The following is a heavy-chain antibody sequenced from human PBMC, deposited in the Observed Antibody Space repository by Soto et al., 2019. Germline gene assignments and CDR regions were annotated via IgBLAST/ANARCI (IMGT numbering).Heavy chain of an antibody. CDR1: GFTFSSYS. J-gene: IGHJ4*02. V-gene: IGHV3-21*01. CDR2: ISSSSSYI. CDR3: ARDQYYYDSSGYFDY. D-gene: IGHD3-22*01. Sequence: GGSLRLSCVASGFTFSSYSMNWVRQAPGKGLEWVSSISSSSSYIYYADSVKGRFTISRDNAKNSLYLQMNSLRAEDTAVYYCARDQYYYDSSGYFDYWGQGTLVTVSS.